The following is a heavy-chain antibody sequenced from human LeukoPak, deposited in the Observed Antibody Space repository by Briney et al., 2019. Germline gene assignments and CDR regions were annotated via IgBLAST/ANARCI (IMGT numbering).Heavy chain of an antibody. CDR3: AKDGGTGHYYYYGMDV. J-gene: IGHJ6*02. CDR1: GFTFSSYA. Sequence: GGSLRLSCAASGFTFSSYAMGWVRQAPGKGLEWVSAISGSGGSTYYADSVKGRFTISRDNSKNTLYLQMNSLRAEDTAVYYCAKDGGTGHYYYYGMDVWGQGTTVTVSS. CDR2: ISGSGGST. V-gene: IGHV3-23*01.